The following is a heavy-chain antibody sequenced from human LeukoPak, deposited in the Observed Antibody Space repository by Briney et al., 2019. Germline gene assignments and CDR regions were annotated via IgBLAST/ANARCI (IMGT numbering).Heavy chain of an antibody. Sequence: SETLSLTYTVSGASLSTYYWTWIRQPPGKGLEWIGYINYNGRTNYNPSLMSRVTISIDTSKNQFSLKLNSVTAADTAIYYCARESNSGWYTGGVDHWGPGTLVTVSS. V-gene: IGHV4-59*01. D-gene: IGHD6-19*01. J-gene: IGHJ4*02. CDR3: ARESNSGWYTGGVDH. CDR1: GASLSTYY. CDR2: INYNGRT.